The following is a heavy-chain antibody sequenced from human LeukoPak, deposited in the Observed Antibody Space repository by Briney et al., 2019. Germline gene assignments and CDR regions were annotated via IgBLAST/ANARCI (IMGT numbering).Heavy chain of an antibody. CDR3: ARDRDVVWALTTVRGDFDI. CDR1: GFTFSSCD. V-gene: IGHV3-23*01. Sequence: GGSLRLSCAASGFTFSSCDMSWVRQAPGKGLEWVSGVTTGDDNIYYAESVKGRFTISRDNSKNTLYLQMSSLRAEDTAVYYCARDRDVVWALTTVRGDFDIWGQGTMVTVSS. CDR2: VTTGDDNI. J-gene: IGHJ3*02. D-gene: IGHD4-17*01.